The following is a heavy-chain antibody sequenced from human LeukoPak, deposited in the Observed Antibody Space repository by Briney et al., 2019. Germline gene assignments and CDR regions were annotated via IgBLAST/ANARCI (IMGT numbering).Heavy chain of an antibody. CDR3: TRDAGTRLKYSFGYGDY. Sequence: GGSLRLSCVASGFTFHNYEMNWVRQAPGKGVEWVSYISSSGATIYYADAVKGRFTISRDNAKSSLYLQMNSLRAEDTAVYYCTRDAGTRLKYSFGYGDYWGQGALVTVSS. CDR1: GFTFHNYE. J-gene: IGHJ4*02. V-gene: IGHV3-48*03. D-gene: IGHD5-18*01. CDR2: ISSSGATI.